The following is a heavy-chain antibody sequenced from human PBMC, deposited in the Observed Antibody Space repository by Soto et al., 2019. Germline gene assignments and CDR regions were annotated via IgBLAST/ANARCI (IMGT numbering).Heavy chain of an antibody. CDR3: ARGLATLPVFAFDI. D-gene: IGHD6-6*01. V-gene: IGHV2-5*01. Sequence: QGTLKESGPTLVKPTQTLTLTCSFSGFSLSTSGVGVGWIRQSPGKAPEWLALIYWSGDEHYRPSVKSRLSVIKDTSKNHVVLIMSAMDPVDTATYYCARGLATLPVFAFDIWGQGTMVTVSS. CDR2: IYWSGDE. J-gene: IGHJ3*02. CDR1: GFSLSTSGVG.